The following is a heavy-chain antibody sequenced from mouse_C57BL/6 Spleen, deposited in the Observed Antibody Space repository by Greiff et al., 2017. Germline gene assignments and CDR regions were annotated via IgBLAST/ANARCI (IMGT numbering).Heavy chain of an antibody. V-gene: IGHV3-6*01. CDR1: GYSITSGYY. Sequence: EVKLLESGPGLVKPSQSLSLTCSVTGYSITSGYYWNWIRQFPGNKLEWMGYISYDGSNNYNPSLKNRISITRDTSKNQFFLKLNSVTTEDTATYYCARDPGYDYDGAWFAYWGQGTLVTVSA. J-gene: IGHJ3*01. CDR2: ISYDGSN. D-gene: IGHD2-4*01. CDR3: ARDPGYDYDGAWFAY.